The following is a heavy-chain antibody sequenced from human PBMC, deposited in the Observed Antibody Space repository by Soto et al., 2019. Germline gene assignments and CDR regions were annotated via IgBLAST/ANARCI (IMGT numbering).Heavy chain of an antibody. V-gene: IGHV4-59*08. J-gene: IGHJ4*02. D-gene: IGHD3-3*01. CDR1: GGSISSYY. Sequence: SETLSLTCTVSGGSISSYYWSWIRQPPGKGLEWIGYIYYSGSTNYNPSLKSRVTISVDTSKNQFSLKLSSVTAADTAVYYCARGDFWSGYHDCWGQGTLVTVSS. CDR3: ARGDFWSGYHDC. CDR2: IYYSGST.